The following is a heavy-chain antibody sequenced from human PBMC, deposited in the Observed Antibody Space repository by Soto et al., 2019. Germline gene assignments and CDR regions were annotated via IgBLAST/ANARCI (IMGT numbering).Heavy chain of an antibody. CDR3: ARGRNWFDP. CDR1: GGSFSCYY. Sequence: SETLSLTCAVYGGSFSCYYWSWIRQPPGKGLEWIGEINHSGSSNYNPSLKSRVTISVDTSKNQFSLKLSSVTAADTAVYYCARGRNWFDPWGQGTLVTVSS. J-gene: IGHJ5*02. V-gene: IGHV4-34*01. CDR2: INHSGSS.